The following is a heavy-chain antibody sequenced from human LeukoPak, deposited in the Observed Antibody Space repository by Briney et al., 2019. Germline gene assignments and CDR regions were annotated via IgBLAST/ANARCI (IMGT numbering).Heavy chain of an antibody. Sequence: GGSLRLSCAASGFTFSSYWMSWVRQAPGKGVEWVANIKQDGSEKYYVDSVKGRFTISRDNAKNSLYLQMNSLRAEDTAVYYCARPYQLPPRWYFDLWGRGTLVTVSS. D-gene: IGHD2-2*01. J-gene: IGHJ2*01. CDR2: IKQDGSEK. V-gene: IGHV3-7*01. CDR1: GFTFSSYW. CDR3: ARPYQLPPRWYFDL.